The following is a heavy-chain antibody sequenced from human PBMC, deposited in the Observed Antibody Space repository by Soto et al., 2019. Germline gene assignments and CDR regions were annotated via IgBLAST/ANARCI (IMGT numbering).Heavy chain of an antibody. CDR3: VVSRGGWASHY. J-gene: IGHJ4*02. V-gene: IGHV1-3*01. CDR1: GYTFTSYD. D-gene: IGHD6-19*01. Sequence: ASVKVSCKASGYTFTSYDMHWVRQAPGQRLEWMGRINVINGNAYYSQRFQGRATFTRDTSASTGYMELSSLISGDTAVYYCVVSRGGWASHYWGQGTVVTVSS. CDR2: INVINGNA.